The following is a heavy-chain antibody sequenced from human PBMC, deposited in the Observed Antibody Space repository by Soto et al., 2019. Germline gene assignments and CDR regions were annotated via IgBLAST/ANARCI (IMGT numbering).Heavy chain of an antibody. CDR1: GFTFSSYG. V-gene: IGHV3-33*01. CDR3: AREVADYYGMDV. J-gene: IGHJ6*02. Sequence: GGSLRLSCAASGFTFSSYGMHWVRQAPGKGLEWVAVIWYDGSNKYYADSVKGRFTISRDNSKNTLYLQMNSLRAEDTAVYYCAREVADYYGMDVWGQGTKVTVSS. D-gene: IGHD2-15*01. CDR2: IWYDGSNK.